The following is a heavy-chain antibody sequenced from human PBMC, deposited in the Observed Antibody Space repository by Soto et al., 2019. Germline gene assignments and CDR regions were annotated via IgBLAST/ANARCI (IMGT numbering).Heavy chain of an antibody. V-gene: IGHV4-34*01. Sequence: PSETLSLTCAVYGGSFSGYYWSWIRQPPGKGLEWIGEINHGGSTNYNPSLKSRVTISVDTSKNQFSLKLSSVTAADTAVYYCARVDIVVVPAAIGVDYYYYGMDVWGQGTTVTVSS. J-gene: IGHJ6*02. CDR2: INHGGST. D-gene: IGHD2-2*03. CDR1: GGSFSGYY. CDR3: ARVDIVVVPAAIGVDYYYYGMDV.